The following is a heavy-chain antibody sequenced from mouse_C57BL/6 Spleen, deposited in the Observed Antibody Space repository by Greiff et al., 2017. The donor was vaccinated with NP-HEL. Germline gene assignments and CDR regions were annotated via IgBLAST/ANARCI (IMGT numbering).Heavy chain of an antibody. V-gene: IGHV5-6*01. J-gene: IGHJ1*03. D-gene: IGHD1-1*01. CDR2: ISSGGSYT. Sequence: EVQLVESGGDLVKPGGSLKLSCAASGFTFSSYGMPWVRQTPDKRLEWVATISSGGSYTYYPDSVKGRFTISRDNAKNTLYLQMSSLKSEDTAMYYCARHPYYWYGSSRPLWYFDVWGTGTTVTVSS. CDR3: ARHPYYWYGSSRPLWYFDV. CDR1: GFTFSSYG.